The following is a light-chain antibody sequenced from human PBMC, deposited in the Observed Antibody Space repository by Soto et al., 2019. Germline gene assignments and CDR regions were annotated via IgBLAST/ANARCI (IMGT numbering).Light chain of an antibody. Sequence: QSVLTQPPSVSGAPGQRVTISCTGSSSNIGAGYDVHWYQQLPGTAPKLLIYGNSNRPSGVPDRFSGSKSGTSASLAITGLQAGDEADYYCQSYDSSLSGLWVFGGGTKVTVL. CDR1: SSNIGAGYD. CDR2: GNS. J-gene: IGLJ3*02. CDR3: QSYDSSLSGLWV. V-gene: IGLV1-40*01.